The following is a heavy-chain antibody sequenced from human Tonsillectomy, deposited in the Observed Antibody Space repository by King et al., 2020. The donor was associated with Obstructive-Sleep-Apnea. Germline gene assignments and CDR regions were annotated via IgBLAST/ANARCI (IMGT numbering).Heavy chain of an antibody. J-gene: IGHJ4*02. V-gene: IGHV3-23*04. CDR2: ITGSGDST. D-gene: IGHD3-22*01. Sequence: VQLVESGGGLVQPGGSRRLSCAASGFTFSSYAMTWVRQAPGKGWEGVSGITGSGDSTSYADSVRGRFTISRDNSGNRLYLQMNSLSGEDPAVYYCAKDPLDYFDSSGYYWGQGTLVTVSS. CDR3: AKDPLDYFDSSGYY. CDR1: GFTFSSYA.